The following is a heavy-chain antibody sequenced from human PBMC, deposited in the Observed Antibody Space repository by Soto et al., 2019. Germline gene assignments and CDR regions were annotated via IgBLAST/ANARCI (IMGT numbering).Heavy chain of an antibody. D-gene: IGHD5-12*01. J-gene: IGHJ6*02. CDR2: INAANGNT. CDR1: GYTFANYA. V-gene: IGHV1-3*01. Sequence: GASVKVSCKASGYTFANYAVHWVRQAPGQRLEWMGWINAANGNTKYSQRFQGRVTITRDTSARTVYMELSSLRSGDTAVYYCARDSRDGYNFYYYYVMVVCGRGPRSPSH. CDR3: ARDSRDGYNFYYYYVMVV.